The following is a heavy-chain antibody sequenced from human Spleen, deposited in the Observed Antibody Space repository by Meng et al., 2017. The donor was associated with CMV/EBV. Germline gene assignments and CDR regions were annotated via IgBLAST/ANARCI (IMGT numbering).Heavy chain of an antibody. V-gene: IGHV4-39*01. D-gene: IGHD2-15*01. CDR1: SVHTRCSCYE. CDR2: TSNSGNT. CDR3: DKEGCSVFRGGLDY. J-gene: IGHJ4*02. Sequence: QPVEEGAGAAEPLWTLDRLLNISSVHTRCSCYEWGWTGQAPGKGVEWMSETSNSGNTKYNPAPKSRLTISVDKSKNQFYRKLSSVTAADSAVYYCDKEGCSVFRGGLDYWGQGTLVTVSS.